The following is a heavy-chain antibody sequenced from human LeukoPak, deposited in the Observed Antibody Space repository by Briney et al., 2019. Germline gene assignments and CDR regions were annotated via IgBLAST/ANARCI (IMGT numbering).Heavy chain of an antibody. CDR3: ARILTGYSASYYYYYMEV. CDR2: ISSSGTTI. J-gene: IGHJ6*03. Sequence: GGSLRLSCAASGFTFSSYEMNWVRQSPGKGLEWVSYISSSGTTIHYADSVKGRFTVSRDNAKNSLYLQMNSLRAEDTAVYYCARILTGYSASYYYYYMEVWGKGTTVTISS. V-gene: IGHV3-48*03. D-gene: IGHD3-9*01. CDR1: GFTFSSYE.